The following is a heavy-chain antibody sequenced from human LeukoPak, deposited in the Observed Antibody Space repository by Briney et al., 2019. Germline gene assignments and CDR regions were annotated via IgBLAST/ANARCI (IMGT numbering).Heavy chain of an antibody. Sequence: PGGSLRLSCAASGFTFSSYAMSWVRQAPGKGLEWVSAISGSGGSTYYADSVKGRFTISRDNSKNTLYLQMNSLRAEDTAVYYRAKYPPFMITFGGVIADYWGQGTLVTVSS. CDR2: ISGSGGST. V-gene: IGHV3-23*01. D-gene: IGHD3-16*02. CDR3: AKYPPFMITFGGVIADY. J-gene: IGHJ4*02. CDR1: GFTFSSYA.